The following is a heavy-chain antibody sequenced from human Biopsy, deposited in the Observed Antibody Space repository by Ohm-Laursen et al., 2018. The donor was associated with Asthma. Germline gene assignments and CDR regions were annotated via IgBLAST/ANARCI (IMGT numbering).Heavy chain of an antibody. Sequence: VASVKVSCNASGGTFSSNSINWVRQAPGQGLEWTGRIIPIFGPTNYAQKFQGRVTISADDSTSTAYMELSSLSSEDTALYYCARGPEYVRSSGALDYWGQGTLVTVSS. J-gene: IGHJ4*02. D-gene: IGHD2-2*01. CDR2: IIPIFGPT. CDR3: ARGPEYVRSSGALDY. V-gene: IGHV1-69*13. CDR1: GGTFSSNS.